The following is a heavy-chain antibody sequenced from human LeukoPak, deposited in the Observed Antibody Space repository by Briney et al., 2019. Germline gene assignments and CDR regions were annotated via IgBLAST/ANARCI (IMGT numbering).Heavy chain of an antibody. Sequence: SETLSLTCAVSGGSISGGGYSWSWIRQPPGKGLEWIGYIYHSGSTYYNPSLKSRVTISVDRSKNQFSLKLSSVTAADTAVYYCASYSNWDNGLDYWGQGTLVTVSS. CDR2: IYHSGST. J-gene: IGHJ4*02. CDR3: ASYSNWDNGLDY. D-gene: IGHD4-11*01. V-gene: IGHV4-30-2*01. CDR1: GGSISGGGYS.